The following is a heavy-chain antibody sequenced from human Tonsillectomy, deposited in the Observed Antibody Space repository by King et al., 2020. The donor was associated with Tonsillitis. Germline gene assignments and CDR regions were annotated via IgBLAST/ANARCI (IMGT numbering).Heavy chain of an antibody. V-gene: IGHV4-4*07. CDR1: GASMNSYY. CDR2: IHTSGST. J-gene: IGHJ4*02. CDR3: ARDQPVGSTRFDY. Sequence: VQLQESGPGLVKPSETLSLTCTVSGASMNSYYWSWIRQPAEEGLEWIGCIHTSGSTNYKPSLESRVTMSVDTSKNQFSLRLTSMTAADTAVYYCARDQPVGSTRFDYWGQGILVTVSS. D-gene: IGHD2-2*01.